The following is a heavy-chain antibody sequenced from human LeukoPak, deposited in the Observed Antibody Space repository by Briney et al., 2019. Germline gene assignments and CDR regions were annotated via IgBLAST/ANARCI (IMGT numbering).Heavy chain of an antibody. D-gene: IGHD6-13*01. CDR1: GFTFSSYS. J-gene: IGHJ4*02. Sequence: GGSLRLSCAASGFTFSSYSMNWVRQAPGKGLEWVSSISSSSSYIYYADSVKGRFTISRDNAKNSLYLQMNSLRAEDTAVYYCARFPSSSSWRNYWGQGTLVTVSS. CDR2: ISSSSSYI. V-gene: IGHV3-21*01. CDR3: ARFPSSSSWRNY.